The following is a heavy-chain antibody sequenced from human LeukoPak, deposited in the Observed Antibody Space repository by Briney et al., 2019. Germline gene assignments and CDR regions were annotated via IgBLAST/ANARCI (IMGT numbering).Heavy chain of an antibody. J-gene: IGHJ4*02. D-gene: IGHD3-10*01. V-gene: IGHV3-7*01. Sequence: PGGSLRLSCAASGFTFSTYWMSWVRQAPGKGREWVANIKQDGSEKYYVDSVKGRFTISRDNAKNSLYLQMNSLRAEDTAVYYCARVRWFGELLYFDYWGQGTLVTVSS. CDR1: GFTFSTYW. CDR3: ARVRWFGELLYFDY. CDR2: IKQDGSEK.